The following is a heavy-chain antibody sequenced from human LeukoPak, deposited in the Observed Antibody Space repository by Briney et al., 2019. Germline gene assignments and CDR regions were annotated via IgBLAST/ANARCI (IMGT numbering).Heavy chain of an antibody. CDR2: IYHSGST. D-gene: IGHD5-24*01. J-gene: IGHJ6*03. CDR1: GGSISSYY. Sequence: SETLSLTCTVSGGSISSYYWGWIRQPPGKGLESIGSIYHSGSTYYNPSLKSRVTISVDTSKNQFSLKLSSVTAADTAVYYCARHSPQFYLDYYYMDVWGKGTTVTVSS. CDR3: ARHSPQFYLDYYYMDV. V-gene: IGHV4-38-2*02.